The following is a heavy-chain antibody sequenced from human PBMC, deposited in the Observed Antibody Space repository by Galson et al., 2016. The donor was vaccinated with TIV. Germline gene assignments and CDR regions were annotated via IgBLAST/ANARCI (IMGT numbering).Heavy chain of an antibody. CDR1: GFTFSSFA. CDR3: AKIDSSGYNYRGRFVY. V-gene: IGHV3-23*01. CDR2: ISAGGGRT. J-gene: IGHJ4*02. D-gene: IGHD3-22*01. Sequence: SLRLSCAASGFTFSSFAVSWVRQAPGKGLKWVSGISAGGGRTNYAESVKGRFTISRDNSEKMLYLQMNSMRVEDTAEYYCAKIDSSGYNYRGRFVYWGQGTLVTVSS.